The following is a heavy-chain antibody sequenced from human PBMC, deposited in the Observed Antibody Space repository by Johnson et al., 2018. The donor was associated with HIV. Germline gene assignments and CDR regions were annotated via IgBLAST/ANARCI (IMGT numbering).Heavy chain of an antibody. CDR1: GFTFSSYA. Sequence: QVQLVESGGGVVQSGRSLRLSCAASGFTFSSYAMHWVRQAPGKGLELVAVISYDGSNKYYADSVKGRFTISRDNSKNTLYLQMNSLRAEDTAVYYCATSTASDAFDIWGQGTMVTVSS. CDR3: ATSTASDAFDI. CDR2: ISYDGSNK. D-gene: IGHD1-1*01. J-gene: IGHJ3*02. V-gene: IGHV3-30*04.